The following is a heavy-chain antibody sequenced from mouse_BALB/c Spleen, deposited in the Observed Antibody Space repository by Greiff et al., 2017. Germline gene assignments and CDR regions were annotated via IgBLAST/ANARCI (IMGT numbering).Heavy chain of an antibody. CDR2: ISYSGST. Sequence: EVQLQESGPGLVKPSQSLSLSCTATGYSITSDYAWYWIRQFPGNHLEWMSYISYSGSTSYNPSLKSRISITGDTSKNQFFLQLNSVTTEDTATYYCARETYGNHNLWDYWGQGTTLTVSS. CDR1: GYSITSDYA. J-gene: IGHJ2*01. CDR3: ARETYGNHNLWDY. V-gene: IGHV3-2*02. D-gene: IGHD2-1*01.